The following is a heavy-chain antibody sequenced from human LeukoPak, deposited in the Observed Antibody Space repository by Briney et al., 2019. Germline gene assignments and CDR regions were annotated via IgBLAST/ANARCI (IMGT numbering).Heavy chain of an antibody. D-gene: IGHD4-23*01. CDR1: GFTFSSYG. J-gene: IGHJ4*02. V-gene: IGHV3-7*05. CDR2: IKTDGSAR. CDR3: VKEGGYGYGGHD. Sequence: GGSLRLSCAASGFTFSSYGMSWVRQAPGKGLEWVANIKTDGSARYYLDSVKGRFTISRDNAKNSLYVQMNSLRAEDTAVYYSVKEGGYGYGGHDWGQGTLVTVSS.